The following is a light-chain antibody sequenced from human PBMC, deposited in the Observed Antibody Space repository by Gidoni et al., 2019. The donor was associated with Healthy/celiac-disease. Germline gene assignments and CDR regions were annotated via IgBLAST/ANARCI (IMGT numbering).Light chain of an antibody. CDR2: LGS. Sequence: DIVVTQSTLSLTVTPGGPASISCRSSQSLLHSTGYNYLDWYLQKPGQSTQLLIYLGSNRASGVRDKFGGSGSGTDFTLKIISVGAEYVGVNYCMHALQRTFGEGTKVEIK. CDR3: MHALQRT. CDR1: QSLLHSTGYNY. J-gene: IGKJ1*01. V-gene: IGKV2-28*01.